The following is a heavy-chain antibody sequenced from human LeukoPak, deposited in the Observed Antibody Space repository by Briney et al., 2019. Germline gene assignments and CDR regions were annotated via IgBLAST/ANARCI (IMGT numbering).Heavy chain of an antibody. CDR3: ARGADYDSSPNYFDY. D-gene: IGHD3-22*01. Sequence: GGSLRLSCAASGFTFDDYAMHWGRHAPGKGLEWVSGSSWNSGSIGYADSVKGRFTISRDNAKNSLYLQMNSLRAEDTALYYCARGADYDSSPNYFDYWGQGTLVTVSS. CDR1: GFTFDDYA. J-gene: IGHJ4*02. V-gene: IGHV3-9*01. CDR2: SSWNSGSI.